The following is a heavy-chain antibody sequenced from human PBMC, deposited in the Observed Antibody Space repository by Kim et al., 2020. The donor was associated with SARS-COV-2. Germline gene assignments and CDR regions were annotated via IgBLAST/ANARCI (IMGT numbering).Heavy chain of an antibody. V-gene: IGHV7-4-1*02. D-gene: IGHD3-16*01. J-gene: IGHJ5*02. Sequence: ASVKVSCKASGYTFTSYAMNWVRQAPGQGLEWMGWINTNTGNPTYAQGFTGRFVFSLDTSVSTAYLQISSLKAEDTAVYYCARDPGDDYVWGSYKTPNWFDPWSQGTLVTVPS. CDR3: ARDPGDDYVWGSYKTPNWFDP. CDR2: INTNTGNP. CDR1: GYTFTSYA.